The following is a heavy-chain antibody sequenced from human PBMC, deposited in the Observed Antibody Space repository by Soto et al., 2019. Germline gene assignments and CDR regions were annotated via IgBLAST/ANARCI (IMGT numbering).Heavy chain of an antibody. D-gene: IGHD4-17*01. J-gene: IGHJ4*02. CDR2: INHSGST. Sequence: PSETLSLTCAVYGGSFSGYYWSWIRQPPGKGLEWIGEINHSGSTNYNPSLKSRVTISVDTSKNQFSLKLSSVTAADTAVYYCARGAPTVTTMFSYWGQGTLVTVSS. V-gene: IGHV4-34*01. CDR1: GGSFSGYY. CDR3: ARGAPTVTTMFSY.